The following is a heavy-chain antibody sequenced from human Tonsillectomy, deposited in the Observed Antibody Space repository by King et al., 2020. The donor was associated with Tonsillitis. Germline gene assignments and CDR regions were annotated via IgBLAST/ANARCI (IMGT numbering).Heavy chain of an antibody. Sequence: PLQESGPGLVKSSETLSLTCTVSGVSISSSRYCWGWIRQPPGQGLEWIGSIFYSASTYYNPSLKSRLTISVDTSKNQFSLKLTSVTAADTAVYYCTRTTYSTVTTWGGFDYWGQGTLVTVSS. CDR3: TRTTYSTVTTWGGFDY. J-gene: IGHJ4*02. V-gene: IGHV4-39*01. CDR2: IFYSAST. D-gene: IGHD4-17*01. CDR1: GVSISSSRYC.